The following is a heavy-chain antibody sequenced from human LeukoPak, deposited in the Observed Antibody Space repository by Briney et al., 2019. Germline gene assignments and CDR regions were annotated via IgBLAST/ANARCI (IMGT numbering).Heavy chain of an antibody. Sequence: GGSLRLSCAASGFTFSSYEMNWVRQAPGKGLEWVSYIRSGGSTTHYTDSVKGRFTISRDDAKNSLYLQMNSLRAEDTAIYYCARGGYGTNAICYTWNAFDIWGQGTMVAVSS. J-gene: IGHJ3*02. V-gene: IGHV3-48*03. CDR3: ARGGYGTNAICYTWNAFDI. CDR1: GFTFSSYE. D-gene: IGHD2-8*01. CDR2: IRSGGSTT.